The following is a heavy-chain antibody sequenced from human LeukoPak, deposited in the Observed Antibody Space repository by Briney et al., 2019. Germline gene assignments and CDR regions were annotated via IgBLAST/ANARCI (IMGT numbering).Heavy chain of an antibody. Sequence: PSQTLSLTCTVSSGSISSGGYYWSWIRQHPGKGLEGIGYIYYSGSTYYNPSLNSRLTISVDTSKNQFSLKLSSVTAADTAVYYCARESPQTWWYFDLWGRGTLVTVSS. CDR2: IYYSGST. V-gene: IGHV4-31*03. CDR1: SGSISSGGYY. J-gene: IGHJ2*01. CDR3: ARESPQTWWYFDL.